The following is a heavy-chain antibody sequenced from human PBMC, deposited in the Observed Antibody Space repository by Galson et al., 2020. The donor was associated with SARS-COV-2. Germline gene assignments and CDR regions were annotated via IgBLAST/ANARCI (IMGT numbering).Heavy chain of an antibody. Sequence: SGPTLVKPTQTLTLTCTFSGFSLSTSGVGVGWIRQPPGKALEWLALIYWDDDKRYSPSLKSRLTITKDTSKNQVVLTMTNMDPVDTATYYCARLYSSSWYPLQLGYYYYGMDVWGQVTTVTVSS. V-gene: IGHV2-5*02. CDR3: ARLYSSSWYPLQLGYYYYGMDV. CDR2: IYWDDDK. J-gene: IGHJ6*02. D-gene: IGHD6-13*01. CDR1: GFSLSTSGVG.